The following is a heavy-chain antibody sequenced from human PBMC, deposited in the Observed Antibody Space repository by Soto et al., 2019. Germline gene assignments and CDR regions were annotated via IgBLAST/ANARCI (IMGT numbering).Heavy chain of an antibody. CDR2: MYYSGSS. J-gene: IGHJ4*02. CDR3: ARQRLLRLKPDFDI. V-gene: IGHV4-39*01. Sequence: SLTCSVSGGSTSDKSYFWGWVLQSPGKGLEWIGSMYYSGSSYYNPSLKSRVAISVDTSRNQFSLKLRSVTAADTAVYFCARQRLLRLKPDFDIWGQGTLVTVSS. D-gene: IGHD2-21*02. CDR1: GGSTSDKSYF.